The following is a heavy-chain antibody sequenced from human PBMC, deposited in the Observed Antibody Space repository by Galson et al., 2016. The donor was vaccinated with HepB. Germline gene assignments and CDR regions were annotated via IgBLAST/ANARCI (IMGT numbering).Heavy chain of an antibody. J-gene: IGHJ4*02. D-gene: IGHD3-10*01. CDR2: ISAGGEVT. CDR3: AKEVRGGGWPLDY. V-gene: IGHV3-23*01. CDR1: GFSFSHSA. Sequence: SLRLSCAASGFSFSHSALTWVRQAPGKGPEWVSGISAGGEVTYDSDSLKGQFTISRDNSKNTLYLQMNSLRVEDTGIYYCAKEVRGGGWPLDYWGQGTLVTVSS.